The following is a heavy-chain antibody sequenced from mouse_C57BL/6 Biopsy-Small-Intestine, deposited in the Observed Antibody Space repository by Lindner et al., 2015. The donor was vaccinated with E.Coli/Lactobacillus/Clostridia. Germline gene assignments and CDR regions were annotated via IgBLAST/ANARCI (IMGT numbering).Heavy chain of an antibody. CDR3: ARSYYGSSWGFDY. J-gene: IGHJ2*01. D-gene: IGHD1-1*01. Sequence: VQLQESGAELVRPGTSVKVSCKASGYAFTNYLIEWVKQRPGQGLEWIGVINPGSGGTNYNEKFKGKATLTADKSSSTAYMQLSSLTSEDSAVYFCARSYYGSSWGFDYWGQGTTLTVSS. CDR2: INPGSGGT. V-gene: IGHV1-54*01. CDR1: GYAFTNYL.